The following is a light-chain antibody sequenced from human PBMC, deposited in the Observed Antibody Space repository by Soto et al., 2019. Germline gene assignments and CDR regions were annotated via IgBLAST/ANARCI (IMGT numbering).Light chain of an antibody. CDR3: QQRVDWLT. CDR2: DAS. V-gene: IGKV3-11*01. J-gene: IGKJ4*01. Sequence: EIVLTQSPGTVSLSPGERATLSCRASQSVDSIYLAWYQQKPGQAPRLLIYDASNRVTGIPARFSGSGSGTDFTLTISSVEPEDFAVYYCQQRVDWLTFGGGTKLEIK. CDR1: QSVDSIY.